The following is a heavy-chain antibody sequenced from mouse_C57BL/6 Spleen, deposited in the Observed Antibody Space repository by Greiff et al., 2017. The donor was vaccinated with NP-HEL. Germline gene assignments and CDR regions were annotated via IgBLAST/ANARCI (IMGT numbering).Heavy chain of an antibody. CDR2: ISSGSSTI. J-gene: IGHJ1*03. V-gene: IGHV5-17*01. Sequence: EVKVVESGGGLVKPGGSLKLSCAASGFTFSDYGMHWVRQAPEKGLEWVAYISSGSSTIYYADTVKGRFTISRDNAKNTLFLQMTSMRSEDTAMYYCAREVYWYFGVWGTGTTVTVSS. CDR3: AREVYWYFGV. CDR1: GFTFSDYG.